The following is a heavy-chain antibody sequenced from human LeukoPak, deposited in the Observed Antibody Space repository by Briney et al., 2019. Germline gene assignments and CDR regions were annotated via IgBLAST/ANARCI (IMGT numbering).Heavy chain of an antibody. CDR1: GGSISSGGYY. V-gene: IGHV4-31*11. J-gene: IGHJ3*02. Sequence: SETLSLTCAVSGGSISSGGYYWSWIRQHPGKGLEWIGYIYYSGSTYYNPSLKSRLTISVDTSKNQFSLKLSSVTAADTAVYYCASADYEDAFDIWGQGTMVTVSS. CDR2: IYYSGST. CDR3: ASADYEDAFDI. D-gene: IGHD4-17*01.